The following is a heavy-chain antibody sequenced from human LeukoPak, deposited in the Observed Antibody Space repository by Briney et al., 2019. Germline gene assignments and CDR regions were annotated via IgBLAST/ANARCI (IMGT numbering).Heavy chain of an antibody. CDR1: GGSISSYY. J-gene: IGHJ4*02. V-gene: IGHV4-59*01. CDR3: ARRSYRYYFDH. Sequence: PSETLSLTCTVSGGSISSYYWSWIRQPPGKGLEWIGYIYYSGSTNYNPSLKSRVTISVDTSKNQFSLKLSSVTAADTAVYYCARRSYRYYFDHWGQGTLVTVSS. CDR2: IYYSGST. D-gene: IGHD3-16*02.